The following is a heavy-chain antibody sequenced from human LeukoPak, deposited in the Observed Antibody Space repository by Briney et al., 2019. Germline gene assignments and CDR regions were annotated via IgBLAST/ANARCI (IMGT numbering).Heavy chain of an antibody. J-gene: IGHJ4*02. CDR3: AKENWVYNWKYDSSGSGINY. D-gene: IGHD3-22*01. CDR1: GFTFSQYW. V-gene: IGHV3-7*03. CDR2: IKQDGSEK. Sequence: GGSLRLSCAASGFTFSQYWMSWVRQAPGKGLEWVANIKQDGSEKYFVDSVKGRFTISRDNSKTTLYLQMNSLRAEDTAVYYCAKENWVYNWKYDSSGSGINYWGQGTRVTVSS.